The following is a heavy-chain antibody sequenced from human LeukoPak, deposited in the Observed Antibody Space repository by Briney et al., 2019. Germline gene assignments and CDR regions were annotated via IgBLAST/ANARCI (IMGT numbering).Heavy chain of an antibody. Sequence: SGGSLRLSCAASGFTFSNAWMSWVRQAPGKGLEWVSAISGSGGSTYYADSVKGRFTISRDNSKNTLYLQMNSLRAEDTAVYYCAKDKRGSSPSVAFDYWGQGTLVTVSS. V-gene: IGHV3-23*01. CDR3: AKDKRGSSPSVAFDY. J-gene: IGHJ4*02. CDR2: ISGSGGST. CDR1: GFTFSNAW. D-gene: IGHD3-16*01.